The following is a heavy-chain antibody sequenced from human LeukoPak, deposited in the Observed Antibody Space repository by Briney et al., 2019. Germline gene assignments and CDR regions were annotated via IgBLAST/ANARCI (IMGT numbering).Heavy chain of an antibody. Sequence: ASVEVSCKASGYTFTGYYMHWVRQAPGQGLEWMGWINPNSGGTNYAQKFQGRVTMTRDTSISTAYMEVSRLRSDDTAVYYCARGGSYALNYYYYMDVWGKGTTVTVSS. CDR3: ARGGSYALNYYYYMDV. J-gene: IGHJ6*03. CDR1: GYTFTGYY. CDR2: INPNSGGT. V-gene: IGHV1-2*02. D-gene: IGHD1-26*01.